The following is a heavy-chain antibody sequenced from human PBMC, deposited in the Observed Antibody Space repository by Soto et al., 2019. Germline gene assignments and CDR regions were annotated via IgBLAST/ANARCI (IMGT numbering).Heavy chain of an antibody. CDR2: IKSKTDGGTT. D-gene: IGHD5-18*01. V-gene: IGHV3-15*01. J-gene: IGHJ6*03. CDR1: GFTFSNAW. CDR3: TTSTTWIQTYYYYYYMDV. Sequence: GGSLRLSCAASGFTFSNAWMSWVRQAPGKGLEWVGRIKSKTDGGTTDYAAPVKGRFTISRDDSKNTLYLQMNSLKTEDTAVYYCTTSTTWIQTYYYYYYMDVWGKGTTVTVSS.